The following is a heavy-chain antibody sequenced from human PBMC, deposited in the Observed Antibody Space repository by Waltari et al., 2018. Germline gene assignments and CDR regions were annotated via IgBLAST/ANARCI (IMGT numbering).Heavy chain of an antibody. CDR1: GFTFANHA. D-gene: IGHD1-1*01. CDR2: ISATGTRT. Sequence: EVNLLESGGGLIQPGGSLSLSCAGSGFTFANHALIWVRQAPGNGLEWVTHISATGTRTYYATSVQGRFTVSRDNSKNTLYLQMHNLGVEDTALYYCAKAKTTGDGRHFDDWGQGTLVTVSS. J-gene: IGHJ4*02. CDR3: AKAKTTGDGRHFDD. V-gene: IGHV3-23*01.